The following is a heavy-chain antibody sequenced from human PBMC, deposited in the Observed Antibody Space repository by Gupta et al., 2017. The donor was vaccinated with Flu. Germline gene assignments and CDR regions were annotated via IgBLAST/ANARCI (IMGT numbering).Heavy chain of an antibody. D-gene: IGHD2-15*01. CDR2: IHYSGNT. CDR1: GGSISRNSYY. Sequence: QLQLQESGPGLVKPSETLSLTCIVSGGSISRNSYYWGWIRQPPGKGLEWVGSIHYSGNTYYNPSLKSRVTISVDTSKNQFSLNLNSVTATDTAVYYCARHFVGYCSGGSCYDENDYWGQGTLVTVSS. CDR3: ARHFVGYCSGGSCYDENDY. V-gene: IGHV4-39*01. J-gene: IGHJ4*02.